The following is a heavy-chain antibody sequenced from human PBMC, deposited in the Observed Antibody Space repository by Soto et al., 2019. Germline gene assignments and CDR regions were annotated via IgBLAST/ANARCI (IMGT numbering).Heavy chain of an antibody. J-gene: IGHJ6*02. D-gene: IGHD5-12*01. CDR2: IWYDGSNK. CDR1: GFTFSSYG. CDR3: ARDPDIVATILPDYYYYYGMDV. V-gene: IGHV3-33*01. Sequence: GGSLRLSCAASGFTFSSYGMHWVRQAPGKGLEWVAVIWYDGSNKYYADSVKGRFTISRDNSKNTLYLQMNSLRAEDTAVYYCARDPDIVATILPDYYYYYGMDVWGQGTTVTVSS.